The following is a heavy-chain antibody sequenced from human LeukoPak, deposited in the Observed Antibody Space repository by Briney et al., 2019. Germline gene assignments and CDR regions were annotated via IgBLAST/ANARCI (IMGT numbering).Heavy chain of an antibody. Sequence: ASVKVSCKASGYTFTSYDINWVRQATGQGLEWMGWMNPNSGNTGYAQKFQGRVTMTRNTSISTAYMELSSLRSENTAVYYCARGGYSYGYITPPDYWGQGTLVTVSS. CDR1: GYTFTSYD. D-gene: IGHD5-18*01. J-gene: IGHJ4*02. V-gene: IGHV1-8*01. CDR2: MNPNSGNT. CDR3: ARGGYSYGYITPPDY.